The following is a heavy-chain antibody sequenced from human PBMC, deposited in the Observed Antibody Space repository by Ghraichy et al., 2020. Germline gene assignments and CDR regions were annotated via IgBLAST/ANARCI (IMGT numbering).Heavy chain of an antibody. D-gene: IGHD6-25*01. J-gene: IGHJ6*02. Sequence: SETLSLTCAVSGYSISSGYYWGWIRQPPGKGLEWIGSIYHSGSTYYNPSLKSRVTISVDTSKNQFSLKLSSVTAADTAVYYCARVGYWDYYGMDVWGQGTTVTVSS. V-gene: IGHV4-38-2*01. CDR3: ARVGYWDYYGMDV. CDR1: GYSISSGYY. CDR2: IYHSGST.